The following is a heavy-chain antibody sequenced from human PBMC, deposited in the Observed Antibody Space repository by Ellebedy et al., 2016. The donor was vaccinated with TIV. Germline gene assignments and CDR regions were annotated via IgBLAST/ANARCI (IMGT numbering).Heavy chain of an antibody. D-gene: IGHD3-22*01. CDR2: ISHTGTRT. V-gene: IGHV3-23*01. CDR1: GFTFGDYA. J-gene: IGHJ4*02. CDR3: AKGRGGGSDSSAPRYYFDY. Sequence: PGGSLRLSCTTSGFTFGDYALSWFRQAPGKGLEWVSTISHTGTRTYYADSVEGRFTISRDTSKKTLYLQMNSLRAEDTAIYYCAKGRGGGSDSSAPRYYFDYWGLGTLVTVSS.